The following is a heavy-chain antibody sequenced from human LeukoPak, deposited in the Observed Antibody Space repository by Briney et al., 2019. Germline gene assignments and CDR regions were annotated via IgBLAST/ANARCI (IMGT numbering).Heavy chain of an antibody. Sequence: GGSLRLSCAASGFTFSSYWMSWVRQAPGKGLEWVANIKQDGSEKYYVDSVKGRFTISRDNAKNSLYLQMNSLRAEDTAVYYCARDWGYSGYDLNYYYYGMDVWGQGTTVTVSS. CDR3: ARDWGYSGYDLNYYYYGMDV. V-gene: IGHV3-7*01. D-gene: IGHD5-12*01. J-gene: IGHJ6*02. CDR1: GFTFSSYW. CDR2: IKQDGSEK.